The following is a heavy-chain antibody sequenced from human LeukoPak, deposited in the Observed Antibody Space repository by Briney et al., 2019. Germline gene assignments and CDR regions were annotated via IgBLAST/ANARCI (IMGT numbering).Heavy chain of an antibody. D-gene: IGHD1-14*01. CDR2: IHRSGSP. J-gene: IGHJ4*02. Sequence: SETLSLTCTVSLDSTTSYFSIWVRQPPGKGLEWIGEIHRSGSPNYNPSLQSRVTISIDRSRNQIALELSSVTAADTAVYYCAREILGGFNPGAYWGQGTLVTVSS. V-gene: IGHV4-59*12. CDR1: LDSTTSYF. CDR3: AREILGGFNPGAY.